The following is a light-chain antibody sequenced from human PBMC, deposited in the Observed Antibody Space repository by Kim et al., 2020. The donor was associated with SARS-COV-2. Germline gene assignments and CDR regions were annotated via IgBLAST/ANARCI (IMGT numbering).Light chain of an antibody. Sequence: ESASISCRSSQSLLHSNGNNHFDWYLQRPGQSPQLLIYSGSNRASGVPDRFSGSGSGTDFTLKISRVEADDAGVYYCMQTLQTPYTFGQGTKLEI. V-gene: IGKV2-28*01. CDR2: SGS. CDR3: MQTLQTPYT. CDR1: QSLLHSNGNNH. J-gene: IGKJ2*01.